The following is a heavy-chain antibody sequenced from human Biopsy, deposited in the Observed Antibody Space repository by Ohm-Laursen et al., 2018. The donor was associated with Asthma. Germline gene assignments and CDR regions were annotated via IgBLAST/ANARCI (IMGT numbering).Heavy chain of an antibody. CDR1: GFNFSYYS. CDR2: ISSGSDYI. Sequence: SLRLSCAASGFNFSYYSMIWVRQAPGTGLEWVAAISSGSDYIFYADSVKGRFTISRDNSKNTLYLQMNSLRAEDTAVYYCAKAERYFDWYWFDPWGQGTLVIVSS. CDR3: AKAERYFDWYWFDP. J-gene: IGHJ5*02. V-gene: IGHV3-21*04. D-gene: IGHD3-9*01.